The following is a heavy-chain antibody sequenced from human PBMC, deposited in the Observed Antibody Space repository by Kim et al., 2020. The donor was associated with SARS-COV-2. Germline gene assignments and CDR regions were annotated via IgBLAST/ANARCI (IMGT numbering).Heavy chain of an antibody. CDR1: GFTFSNSP. D-gene: IGHD6-25*01. CDR2: ITATST. CDR3: AEGRLQPDY. Sequence: LSLTCAASGFTFSNSPMTWVRQAPGKGLEWVSVITATSTYYADSVKGRFTISRDNSKDTLYLQMNSLRAADTAVYYCAEGRLQPDYWGQGTLVTVSS. V-gene: IGHV3-23*01. J-gene: IGHJ4*02.